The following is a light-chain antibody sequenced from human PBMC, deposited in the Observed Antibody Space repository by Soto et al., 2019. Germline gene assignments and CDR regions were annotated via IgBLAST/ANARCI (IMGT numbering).Light chain of an antibody. CDR2: DVS. CDR3: SSYRSSSTLYV. CDR1: SSDVGGYNY. J-gene: IGLJ1*01. V-gene: IGLV2-14*01. Sequence: QSALTQPASVSGSPGQSITISCTGTSSDVGGYNYVSWYQQHPGKAPKLMIYDVSNRTSGVSNRFSGSKSGNTDSLTISGLQAEDEADYYCSSYRSSSTLYVFGTGTKLTVL.